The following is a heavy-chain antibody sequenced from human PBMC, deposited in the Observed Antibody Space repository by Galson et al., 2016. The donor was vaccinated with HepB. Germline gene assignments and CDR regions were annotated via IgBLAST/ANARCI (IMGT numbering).Heavy chain of an antibody. D-gene: IGHD5-24*01. CDR2: LYSGGNT. CDR1: GLTVTSDY. CDR3: ARLGMAPGDY. J-gene: IGHJ4*02. Sequence: SLRLSCAASGLTVTSDYMSWVRQAPGRGLEWISALYSGGNTYYADSVKGRFTISRDSSKNILYLQMNSLRTEDTAVYYCARLGMAPGDYWGRGTLVTVSS. V-gene: IGHV3-66*04.